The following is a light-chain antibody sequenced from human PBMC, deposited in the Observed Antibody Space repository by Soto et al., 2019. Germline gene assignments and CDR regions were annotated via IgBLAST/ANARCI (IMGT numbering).Light chain of an antibody. J-gene: IGKJ2*01. CDR3: QQSNNWPYT. CDR1: QSVSDN. Sequence: EIVMTQSPATLSVSPGERVTLSCRASQSVSDNLAWYQQKPGQAPRLLIYGASTRATTTPARFSGSGSGTECTLTISSLQSEDFAVYFCQQSNNWPYTFGQGTTLDIK. CDR2: GAS. V-gene: IGKV3-15*01.